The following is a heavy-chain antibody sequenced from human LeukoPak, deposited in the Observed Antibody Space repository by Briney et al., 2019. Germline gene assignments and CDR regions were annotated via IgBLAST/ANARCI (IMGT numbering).Heavy chain of an antibody. CDR3: AGQWPRYESGGYDPFDI. CDR1: GGSMTIYN. CDR2: IYASGST. V-gene: IGHV4-4*07. D-gene: IGHD3-22*01. Sequence: SETLSVTCTLSGGSMTIYNWSWIRQAAGKGLECIGRIYASGSTNYNPSLKCRVTLPVHTSKHKFSLNLSSVTAAATAVSYFAGQWPRYESGGYDPFDIWGQGTLVTISS. J-gene: IGHJ3*02.